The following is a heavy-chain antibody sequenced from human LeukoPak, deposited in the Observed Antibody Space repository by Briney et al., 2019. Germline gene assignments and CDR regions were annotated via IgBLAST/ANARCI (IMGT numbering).Heavy chain of an antibody. V-gene: IGHV3-23*01. D-gene: IGHD3-10*01. J-gene: IGHJ5*02. CDR2: IGVDGSST. CDR3: TRDLIWFP. Sequence: GGSLRLSCAASESTFRAYAMSWVRQAPGKGLEWVSAIGVDGSSTYYADSVRGRFTMSRDNSKSTLYLQMNSLRADDTAVYYCTRDLIWFPWGQGTLVTVSS. CDR1: ESTFRAYA.